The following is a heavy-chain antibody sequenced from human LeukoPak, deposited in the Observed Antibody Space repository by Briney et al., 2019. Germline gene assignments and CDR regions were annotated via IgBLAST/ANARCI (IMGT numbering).Heavy chain of an antibody. D-gene: IGHD5-24*01. J-gene: IGHJ4*02. CDR3: ARVIAEMAVYYFDY. CDR2: IYYSGST. V-gene: IGHV4-39*07. CDR1: GGSISSSSYY. Sequence: SETLSFTCTVSGGSISSSSYYWGWIRQPPGKGLEWIGSIYYSGSTYYNPSLKSRVTISVDTSKNQFSLKLSSVTAADTAVYYCARVIAEMAVYYFDYWGQGTLVTVSS.